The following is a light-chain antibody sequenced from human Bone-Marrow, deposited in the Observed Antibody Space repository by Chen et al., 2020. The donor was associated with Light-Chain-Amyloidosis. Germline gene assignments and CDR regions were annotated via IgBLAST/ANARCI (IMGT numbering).Light chain of an antibody. Sequence: SYVLTQPSSVSVAPGQTATIAGGGNNIGSPSVQWYQQTPGQAPLLVVYADSDRPSGIPERLSGSNSGNTATLTISRVEAGDEADYYCQVWDRSSDRPVFGGGTKLTVL. J-gene: IGLJ3*02. V-gene: IGLV3-21*02. CDR2: ADS. CDR1: NIGSPS. CDR3: QVWDRSSDRPV.